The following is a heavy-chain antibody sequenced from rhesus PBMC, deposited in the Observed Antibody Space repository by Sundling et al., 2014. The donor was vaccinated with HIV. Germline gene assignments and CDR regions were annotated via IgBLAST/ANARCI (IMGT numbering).Heavy chain of an antibody. CDR3: AKEVTIFGLLISQTYGLDS. CDR1: GFTFSIYG. V-gene: IGHV3S42*01. D-gene: IGHD3-3*01. Sequence: VQLVETGGGLVQPGGSLKLSCAASGFTFSIYGMSWVRQAPGKGLEWVSAINSGGGSTYYADSVKGRFTISRDNSKTTLSLQMNSLRAEDTAVYYCAKEVTIFGLLISQTYGLDSWGQGVVVTVSS. CDR2: INSGGGST. J-gene: IGHJ6*01.